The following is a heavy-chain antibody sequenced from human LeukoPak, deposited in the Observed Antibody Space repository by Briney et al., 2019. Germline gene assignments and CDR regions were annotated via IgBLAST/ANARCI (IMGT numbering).Heavy chain of an antibody. CDR1: GGSISSYY. D-gene: IGHD6-13*01. V-gene: IGHV4-59*08. J-gene: IGHJ4*02. CDR3: ARRFRAAAAHYFDY. CDR2: IYYSGST. Sequence: SETLSLTCTVSGGSISSYYWSWIRQPPGKGLEWIGYIYYSGSTNYNPSLKSRVTISVDTSKNQFSLKLSSVTAADTAVYYCARRFRAAAAHYFDYWGQGTLVTVSS.